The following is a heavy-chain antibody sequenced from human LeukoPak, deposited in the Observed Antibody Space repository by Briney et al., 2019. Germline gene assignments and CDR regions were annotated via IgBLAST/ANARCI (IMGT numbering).Heavy chain of an antibody. CDR2: IRSRAYGGTT. CDR3: TREKVVVVTAKYHYYFDY. CDR1: GFTFSSYA. D-gene: IGHD2-21*02. V-gene: IGHV3-49*04. J-gene: IGHJ4*02. Sequence: PGRSLRLSCAASGFTFSSYAMSWVRQAPGKGLEWVGFIRSRAYGGTTEYAASVKGRFTISRDDSKSIAYLQMNSLKTEDTAVYYCTREKVVVVTAKYHYYFDYWGQGTLVTISS.